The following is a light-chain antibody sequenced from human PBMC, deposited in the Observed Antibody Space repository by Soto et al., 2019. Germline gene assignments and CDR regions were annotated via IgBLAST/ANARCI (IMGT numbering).Light chain of an antibody. CDR1: QCGSSN. CDR2: GAS. CDR3: KQYNNWPPLS. V-gene: IGKV3-15*01. J-gene: IGKJ4*01. Sequence: EIVMQQCPATLSVSPGERCTLSSRASQCGSSNLAWYQQKPGQAPRRLIYGASTRATGIPARFSGSGYGTEFTLTISSLQSEDFAVYCCKQYNNWPPLSFGGGTTVEIK.